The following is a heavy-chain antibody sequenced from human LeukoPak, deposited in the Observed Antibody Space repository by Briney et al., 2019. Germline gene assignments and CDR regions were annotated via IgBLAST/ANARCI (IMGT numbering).Heavy chain of an antibody. J-gene: IGHJ4*02. Sequence: GGSLRLSCAASGFTFDEYTMRWVRQAPGKGLEWVSLINSDGYTTHYADSVKGRFTISRDNSKNSLYLQMNSLRAEDTALYYCAKDSSSGFYFDYWGQGTLVTVSS. CDR1: GFTFDEYT. CDR3: AKDSSSGFYFDY. D-gene: IGHD3-22*01. CDR2: INSDGYTT. V-gene: IGHV3-43D*04.